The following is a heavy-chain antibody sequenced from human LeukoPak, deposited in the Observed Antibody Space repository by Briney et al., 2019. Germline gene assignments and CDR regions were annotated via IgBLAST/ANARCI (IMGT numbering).Heavy chain of an antibody. J-gene: IGHJ4*02. V-gene: IGHV1-69*05. D-gene: IGHD2-2*02. CDR3: ARLRCSSTSCYTGAPFDY. CDR1: GGTFSSYS. CDR2: IIPIFGTA. Sequence: SVKVSCTASGGTFSSYSISWVRQAPGQGLEWMGGIIPIFGTANYAQKFQGRVTITTDESTSTAYMELSSLRSEDTAVYYCARLRCSSTSCYTGAPFDYWGQGTLVTVSS.